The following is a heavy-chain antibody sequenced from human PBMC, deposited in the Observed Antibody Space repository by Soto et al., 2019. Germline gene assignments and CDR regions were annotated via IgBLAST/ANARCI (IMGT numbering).Heavy chain of an antibody. Sequence: SVKVSCKTSGGTFSSYAISWVRQAPGQGLEWMGGIIPIFGTANYAQKFQGRVTITADKSTSTAYMELSSLRSEDTAVYYCARDSDILVVLAAREYGTHVCGQWIMVTVS. CDR3: ARDSDILVVLAAREYGTHV. D-gene: IGHD2-2*01. V-gene: IGHV1-69*06. CDR1: GGTFSSYA. J-gene: IGHJ6*02. CDR2: IIPIFGTA.